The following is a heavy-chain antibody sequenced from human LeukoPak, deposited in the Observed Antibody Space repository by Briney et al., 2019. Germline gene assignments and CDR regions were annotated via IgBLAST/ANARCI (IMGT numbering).Heavy chain of an antibody. J-gene: IGHJ4*02. CDR2: ITSSGSSM. V-gene: IGHV3-21*01. CDR3: ARDRGGYDYSAY. Sequence: GGSLRLSCAGSGFTFSGYSLNWVRQAPGKGLEWVSSITSSGSSMYYADSVKGRFTISRDNAESSLYLQMNSLRAEDTAVYYCARDRGGYDYSAYWGQGTLVTVSS. CDR1: GFTFSGYS. D-gene: IGHD5-12*01.